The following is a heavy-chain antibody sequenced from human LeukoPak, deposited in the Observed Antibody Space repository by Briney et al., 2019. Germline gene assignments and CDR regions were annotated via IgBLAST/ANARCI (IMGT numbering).Heavy chain of an antibody. J-gene: IGHJ3*02. V-gene: IGHV4-38-2*02. Sequence: SETLSLTCSVSGYSISSGYYWGWIRQPPGKGLEWIGSIYHSGSTYYNPSLKSRVTISVDTSKNQFSLKLSSVTAADTAVYYCARMEARYYDFWSGYADAFDIWGQGTMVTVSS. CDR1: GYSISSGYY. CDR2: IYHSGST. D-gene: IGHD3-3*01. CDR3: ARMEARYYDFWSGYADAFDI.